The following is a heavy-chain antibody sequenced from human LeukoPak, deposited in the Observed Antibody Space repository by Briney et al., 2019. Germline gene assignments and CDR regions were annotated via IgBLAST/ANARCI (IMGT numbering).Heavy chain of an antibody. CDR1: GYTFTSYY. CDR3: ARGRDIVLMVYWKWFDP. J-gene: IGHJ5*02. Sequence: ASVKVSCKASGYTFTSYYMHWLRQAPGQGLEWMGIINPSGGSTSYAQKFQGRVTMTRDTSTSTVYMELSSLRSEDTAVYYCARGRDIVLMVYWKWFDPWRQGTLVTVSS. V-gene: IGHV1-46*01. D-gene: IGHD2-8*01. CDR2: INPSGGST.